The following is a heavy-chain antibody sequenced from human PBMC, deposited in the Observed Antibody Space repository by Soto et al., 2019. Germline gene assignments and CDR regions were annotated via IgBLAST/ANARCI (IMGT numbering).Heavy chain of an antibody. J-gene: IGHJ4*02. CDR1: GGSISSGGYS. CDR3: ARGGPAFGVVTSVVY. CDR2: IYHSGST. D-gene: IGHD3-3*01. Sequence: PSETLSLTCAVSGGSISSGGYSWSWIRQPPGKGLEWIGYIYHSGSTYYNPSLKSRVTISVDTSKNQFSLKLSSVTAADTAVYYCARGGPAFGVVTSVVYWGQGTLVTVSS. V-gene: IGHV4-30-2*05.